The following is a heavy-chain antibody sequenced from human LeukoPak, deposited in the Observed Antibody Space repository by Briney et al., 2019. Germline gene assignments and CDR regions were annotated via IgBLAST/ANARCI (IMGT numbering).Heavy chain of an antibody. CDR2: VSGSGGST. V-gene: IGHV3-23*01. CDR3: AKNPPGRSCSGGSCRGYSGMDV. CDR1: GFTFSSYA. J-gene: IGHJ6*02. D-gene: IGHD2-15*01. Sequence: GGSLRLSCAASGFTFSSYAMSWVRQAPGKGLEWVSAVSGSGGSTYYADSVKGRFTISRDNSKNTLYLQMNSLRAEDTAVYYCAKNPPGRSCSGGSCRGYSGMDVWGQGTTVTVSS.